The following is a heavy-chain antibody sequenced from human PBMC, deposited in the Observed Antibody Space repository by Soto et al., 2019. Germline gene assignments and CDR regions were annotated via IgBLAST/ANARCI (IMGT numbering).Heavy chain of an antibody. CDR1: GFTFSSNW. CDR3: ARDQLGAAGPFDY. CDR2: IRQDGSEK. J-gene: IGHJ4*02. Sequence: QPGGSLRLSCVGSGFTFSSNWMTWVRQAPGKGLEWVGNIRQDGSEKNYVDSVKGRFTISRDNAKNSLYLQMNSLRAEDTAVYYCARDQLGAAGPFDYWGQGTLVTVSS. V-gene: IGHV3-7*05. D-gene: IGHD6-13*01.